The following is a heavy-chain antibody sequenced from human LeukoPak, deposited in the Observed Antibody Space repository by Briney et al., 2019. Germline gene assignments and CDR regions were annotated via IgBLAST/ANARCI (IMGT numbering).Heavy chain of an antibody. Sequence: GGSLRLSCTVSGFTVSSNSMSWVRQAPGKGLEWVSFIYSDNTHYSDSVKGRFTISRDNSKNTLYLQMNSLRAEDTAVYYCAKDYSGYDTWFDPWGQGTLVTVSS. CDR1: GFTVSSNS. CDR3: AKDYSGYDTWFDP. D-gene: IGHD5-12*01. V-gene: IGHV3-66*03. CDR2: IYSDNT. J-gene: IGHJ5*02.